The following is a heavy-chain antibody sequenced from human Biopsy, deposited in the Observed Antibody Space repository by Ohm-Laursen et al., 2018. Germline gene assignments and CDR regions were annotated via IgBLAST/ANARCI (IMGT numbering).Heavy chain of an antibody. V-gene: IGHV3-33*01. CDR2: IWDDGSNK. J-gene: IGHJ4*02. CDR1: GFTFSNYG. CDR3: ARDSTINTVTTADY. D-gene: IGHD4-11*01. Sequence: SLRLSCSASGFTFSNYGMHWVRQAPGKGLEWLAVIWDDGSNKYYGDSVQGRFTISRDNSKNTVYLQMNSLRAEDTAIYYCARDSTINTVTTADYWSQGTLVTVSS.